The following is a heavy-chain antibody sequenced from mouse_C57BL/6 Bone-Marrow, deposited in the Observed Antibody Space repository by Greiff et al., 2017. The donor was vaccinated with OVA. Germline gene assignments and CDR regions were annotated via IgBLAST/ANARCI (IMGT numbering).Heavy chain of an antibody. CDR1: GYTFTSYW. Sequence: QVQLQQPGAELVMPGASVKLSCKASGYTFTSYWMHWVKQRPGQGLEWIGEIDPSDSYTNYNQKFKGKSTLTVDKSSNTAYMQLSSLTSEDSAVYFCATEPVRDWYFDVWGTGTTVTVSS. J-gene: IGHJ1*03. CDR2: IDPSDSYT. V-gene: IGHV1-69*01. CDR3: ATEPVRDWYFDV.